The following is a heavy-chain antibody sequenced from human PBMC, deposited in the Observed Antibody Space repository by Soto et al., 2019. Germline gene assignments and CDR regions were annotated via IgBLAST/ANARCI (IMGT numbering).Heavy chain of an antibody. CDR1: GGSISSYY. D-gene: IGHD4-17*01. V-gene: IGHV4-59*01. CDR3: ARVKDYGYYVRFDY. Sequence: PSETLSLTCTVSGGSISSYYWSWIRQPPGKGLEWIGYIYYSGSTNYNPSLKSRVTISVDTSKNQFSLKLSSVTAADTAVYYCARVKDYGYYVRFDYWGQGTLVTSPQ. J-gene: IGHJ4*02. CDR2: IYYSGST.